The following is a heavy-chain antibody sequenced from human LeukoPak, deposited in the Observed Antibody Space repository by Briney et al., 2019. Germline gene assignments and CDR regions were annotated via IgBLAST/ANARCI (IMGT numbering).Heavy chain of an antibody. CDR2: IIPIFGTA. J-gene: IGHJ3*02. V-gene: IGHV1-69*05. CDR1: GGTFISYA. Sequence: ASVKVSCKASGGTFISYAISWVRQAPGQGLEWMGGIIPIFGTANYAQKFQGRVTITTDESTSTAYMELSSLRSEDTAVYYCAREPSGRAFDIWGQGTMVTVSS. D-gene: IGHD3-10*01. CDR3: AREPSGRAFDI.